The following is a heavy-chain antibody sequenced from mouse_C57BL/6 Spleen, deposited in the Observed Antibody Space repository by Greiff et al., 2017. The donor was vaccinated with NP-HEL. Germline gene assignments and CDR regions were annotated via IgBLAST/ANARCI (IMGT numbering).Heavy chain of an antibody. J-gene: IGHJ1*03. CDR3: VYGSSHHWYFDV. Sequence: VQLQQPGTELVKPGASVKLSCKASGYTFTSYWMHWVKQRPGQGLEWIGNINPSNGGTNYNEKFKSKAKLTVDKSSSTAYMQLSSLTSEDSAVYYCVYGSSHHWYFDVRGTGTTVTVSS. D-gene: IGHD1-1*01. CDR2: INPSNGGT. V-gene: IGHV1-53*01. CDR1: GYTFTSYW.